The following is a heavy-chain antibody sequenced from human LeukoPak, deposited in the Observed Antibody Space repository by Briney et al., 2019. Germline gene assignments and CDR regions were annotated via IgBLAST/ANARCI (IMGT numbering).Heavy chain of an antibody. D-gene: IGHD6-6*01. V-gene: IGHV4-4*07. CDR2: IYTSGST. J-gene: IGHJ4*02. Sequence: SETLSLTCTVSGGSISSYYWSWIRQPAGKGLEWIGRIYTSGSTNYNPSLKSRVTMSVDTSKNQFSLKLSSVTAADTAVYYCARDSEYSRSSPFDYWGQGTLVTVSS. CDR1: GGSISSYY. CDR3: ARDSEYSRSSPFDY.